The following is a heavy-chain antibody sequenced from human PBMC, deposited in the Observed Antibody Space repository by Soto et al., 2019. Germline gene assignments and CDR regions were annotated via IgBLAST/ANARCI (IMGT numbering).Heavy chain of an antibody. CDR1: GFTFSSYG. CDR3: AKDYYGSPG. D-gene: IGHD3-10*01. Sequence: LRLSCAASGFTFSSYGMHWVRQAPGKGLEWVAVISYDGSNKYYADSVKGRFTISRDNSKNTLYLQMNSLRAEDTAVYYCAKDYYGSPGWGQGTLVTVSS. J-gene: IGHJ4*02. V-gene: IGHV3-30*18. CDR2: ISYDGSNK.